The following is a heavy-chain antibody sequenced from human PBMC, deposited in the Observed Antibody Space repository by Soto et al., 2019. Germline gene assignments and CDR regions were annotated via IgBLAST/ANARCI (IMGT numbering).Heavy chain of an antibody. Sequence: QVQLVQSGGGLVKPGESLRLSCAPSGLTFSDYYMSWIRQAPGKGLESLSYISGSSSDIKYADSVKGRFTISIDNAKKSGYLQLNSLRAEDTAVYYCATGPRRLSDWGQGTPVIVSP. CDR2: ISGSSSDI. CDR1: GLTFSDYY. V-gene: IGHV3-11*05. CDR3: ATGPRRLSD. D-gene: IGHD3-3*01. J-gene: IGHJ4*02.